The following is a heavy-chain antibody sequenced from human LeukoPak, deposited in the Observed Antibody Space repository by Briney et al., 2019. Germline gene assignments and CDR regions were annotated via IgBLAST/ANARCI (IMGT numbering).Heavy chain of an antibody. CDR1: GFNFAGYA. CDR3: TTDDTMIVVVISGEPL. CDR2: IKSKTDGGTT. Sequence: GGSLRLSCVASGFNFAGYAMSWVRQVPGQGLEWVGRIKSKTDGGTTDYAAPVKGRFTISRDDSKNTLYLQMNSLKTEDTAVYYCTTDDTMIVVVISGEPLWGQGTLVTVSS. D-gene: IGHD3-22*01. J-gene: IGHJ4*02. V-gene: IGHV3-15*01.